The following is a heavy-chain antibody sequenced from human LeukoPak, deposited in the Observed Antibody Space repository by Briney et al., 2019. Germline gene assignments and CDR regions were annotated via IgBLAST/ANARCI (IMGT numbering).Heavy chain of an antibody. V-gene: IGHV1-18*01. CDR2: ISAYNGNT. CDR1: GYTFTSYG. CDR3: ASDGSSAGAGAAHFQH. D-gene: IGHD3-22*01. J-gene: IGHJ1*01. Sequence: ASVKVSCKASGYTFTSYGISWVRQAPGQGLEWMGWISAYNGNTNYAPKLQGRVTMTTDTSTSTAYMELRSLRSDDTAVYYCASDGSSAGAGAAHFQHSGQGTRVSVCS.